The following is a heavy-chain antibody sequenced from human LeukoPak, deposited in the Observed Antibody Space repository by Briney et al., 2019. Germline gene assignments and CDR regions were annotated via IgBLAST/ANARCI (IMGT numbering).Heavy chain of an antibody. V-gene: IGHV3-23*01. Sequence: GGSLRLSCAASGFTFSSYGMSWVRQAPGKGLEWVSGISGGGSTYYADSVKGRFTISRDNSKNTLYLQMNSLRAEDTAVYYCAKDLGAIVATISSPFDYWGQGTLVTVSS. CDR2: ISGGGST. J-gene: IGHJ4*02. D-gene: IGHD5-12*01. CDR1: GFTFSSYG. CDR3: AKDLGAIVATISSPFDY.